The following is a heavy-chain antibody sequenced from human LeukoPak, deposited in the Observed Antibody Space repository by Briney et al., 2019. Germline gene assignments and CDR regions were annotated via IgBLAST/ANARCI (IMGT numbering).Heavy chain of an antibody. CDR1: GYMFTNYW. Sequence: GESLQISCKGSGYMFTNYWIAWVRQMPGRGLEWMGIIYPGDSDTRYRPSFQGQVTMSVDKSISTAYLQWSSLEASVTAMYYCASAQKSHGFDIWGQGTMVTVSS. J-gene: IGHJ3*02. V-gene: IGHV5-51*01. CDR3: ASAQKSHGFDI. CDR2: IYPGDSDT.